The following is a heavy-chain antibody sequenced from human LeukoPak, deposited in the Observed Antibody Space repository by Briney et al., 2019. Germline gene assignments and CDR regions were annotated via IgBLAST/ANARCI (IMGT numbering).Heavy chain of an antibody. D-gene: IGHD1-26*01. J-gene: IGHJ6*03. Sequence: GGSLRLSCAASGFTFSSYGMHWVRQAPGKGLEWVAFIRYDGSNKYYADSVKGRFTISRDNSKNTLYLQMSSLRSEDTAVYYCAAALGPYYYYYMDVWDKGTTVTVSS. V-gene: IGHV3-30*02. CDR1: GFTFSSYG. CDR3: AAALGPYYYYYMDV. CDR2: IRYDGSNK.